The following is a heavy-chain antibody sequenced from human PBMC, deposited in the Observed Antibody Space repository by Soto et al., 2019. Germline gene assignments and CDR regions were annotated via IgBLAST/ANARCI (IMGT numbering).Heavy chain of an antibody. V-gene: IGHV1-69*12. Sequence: QVQLVQSGAEVKKPGSSVKVSCKASGGTFSSYAISWVRQAPGQGLEWMGGIIPIFGTANYAQKFQGRVTITADESTSTAYMELSSLRSEDTAGYYCARGFRRYSYGEGFFDYWGQGTLVTVSS. CDR2: IIPIFGTA. J-gene: IGHJ4*02. CDR1: GGTFSSYA. D-gene: IGHD5-18*01. CDR3: ARGFRRYSYGEGFFDY.